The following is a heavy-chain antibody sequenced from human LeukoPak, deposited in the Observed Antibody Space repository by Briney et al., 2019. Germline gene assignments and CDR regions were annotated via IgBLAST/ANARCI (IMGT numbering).Heavy chain of an antibody. D-gene: IGHD6-13*01. Sequence: GGSLRLSRAASGFTFSSYAMSRVRQAPGKGLEWVSAISGSGGSTYYADSVKGRFTISRDNSKNTLYLQMNSLRAEDTAVYYCAKAVGSSWYHDYWGQGTLVTVSS. CDR3: AKAVGSSWYHDY. V-gene: IGHV3-23*01. J-gene: IGHJ4*02. CDR1: GFTFSSYA. CDR2: ISGSGGST.